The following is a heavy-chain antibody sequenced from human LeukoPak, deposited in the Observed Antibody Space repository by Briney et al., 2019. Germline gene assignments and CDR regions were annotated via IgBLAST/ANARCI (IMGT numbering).Heavy chain of an antibody. CDR3: AKVGSSSSFDY. Sequence: VQPGGSLRLSCAASGFTFSSYGMHWVRQAPGKGLEWVSAISGSGGSTYYADSVKGRFTISRDNSKNTLYLQMNSLRAEDTAVYYRAKVGSSSSFDYWGQGTLVTVSS. J-gene: IGHJ4*02. CDR1: GFTFSSYG. CDR2: ISGSGGST. D-gene: IGHD6-6*01. V-gene: IGHV3-23*01.